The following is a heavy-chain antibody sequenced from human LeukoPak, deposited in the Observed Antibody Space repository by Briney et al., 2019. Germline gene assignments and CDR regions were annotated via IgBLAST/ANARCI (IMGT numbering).Heavy chain of an antibody. CDR3: AKDLQGHYALDY. Sequence: GGSLRLSCAASGFTFSSYAMTWVRQAPGKGLEWVSVISDSGGSAYYADSVQGRFTISRDNSKNTLYLQMNSLRTEDTAVYYCAKDLQGHYALDYWGQGTLVTVSS. J-gene: IGHJ4*02. D-gene: IGHD2-2*01. V-gene: IGHV3-23*01. CDR1: GFTFSSYA. CDR2: ISDSGGSA.